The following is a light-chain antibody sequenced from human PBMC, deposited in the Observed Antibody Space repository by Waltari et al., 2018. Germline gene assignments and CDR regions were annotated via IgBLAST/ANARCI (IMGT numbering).Light chain of an antibody. V-gene: IGLV2-14*01. CDR3: SSYTSSRTRV. CDR2: DVN. J-gene: IGLJ3*02. Sequence: QSALTQPASVSGSPGQPITISCTGTSRAVGGYNYVSWYQQHPGKAPKLMIYDVNNRPSGVSNRFSGSKSDNTASLTISGLQAEDEADYYCSSYTSSRTRVFGGGTKLTVL. CDR1: SRAVGGYNY.